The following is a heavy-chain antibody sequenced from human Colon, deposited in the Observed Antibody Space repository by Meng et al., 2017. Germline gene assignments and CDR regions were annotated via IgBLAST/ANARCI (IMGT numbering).Heavy chain of an antibody. D-gene: IGHD6-19*01. CDR1: GGSVSSGSYY. J-gene: IGHJ4*02. CDR3: ATGYSSGQPY. V-gene: IGHV4-61*01. Sequence: QVQLQESGPGLVRPSETLSLTCTVSGGSVSSGSYYWSWIRQPPGKGLEWIGYIYYSGSTNYNPSLKSRVTISVDTSKNQFSLKLSSVTAADTAVYYCATGYSSGQPYWGQGTLVTVSS. CDR2: IYYSGST.